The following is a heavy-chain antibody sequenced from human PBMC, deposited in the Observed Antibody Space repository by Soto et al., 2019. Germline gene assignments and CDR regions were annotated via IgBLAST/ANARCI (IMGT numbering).Heavy chain of an antibody. D-gene: IGHD2-15*01. CDR2: IIPIFGTT. J-gene: IGHJ6*02. Sequence: SVKVSCKASGGTFSSYAISWVRQAPGQGLEWMGGIIPIFGTTNYAQKFQGRVTITADESTSTAYMELSSLRSEDTAVYYCARAPRAVVEVAATPQNDYGMDVWGQGTTVTVSS. V-gene: IGHV1-69*13. CDR3: ARAPRAVVEVAATPQNDYGMDV. CDR1: GGTFSSYA.